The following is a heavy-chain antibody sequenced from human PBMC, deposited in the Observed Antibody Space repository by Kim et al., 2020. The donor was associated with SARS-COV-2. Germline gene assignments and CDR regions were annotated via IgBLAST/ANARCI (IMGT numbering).Heavy chain of an antibody. Sequence: YSAGSVRERFTIARDNARDALYLQMNSMGTEDTAVYYGARERVSSLGFDYWGQGTLVTVSS. V-gene: IGHV3-21*01. J-gene: IGHJ4*02. CDR3: ARERVSSLGFDY. D-gene: IGHD6-6*01.